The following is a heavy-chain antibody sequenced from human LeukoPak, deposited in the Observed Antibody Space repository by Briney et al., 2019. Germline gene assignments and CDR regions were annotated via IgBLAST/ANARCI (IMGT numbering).Heavy chain of an antibody. CDR1: GGSISSYY. D-gene: IGHD3-3*01. V-gene: IGHV4-59*01. Sequence: SETLSLTCTVSGGSISSYYWSWIRQPPGKGLEWIGYIYYSGSTNYNPSLKSRVTISVDTSKNQFSLKLSSVTAADTAVYYCAREPASYDFWSGYPNWGQGTLVTVSS. CDR2: IYYSGST. J-gene: IGHJ4*02. CDR3: AREPASYDFWSGYPN.